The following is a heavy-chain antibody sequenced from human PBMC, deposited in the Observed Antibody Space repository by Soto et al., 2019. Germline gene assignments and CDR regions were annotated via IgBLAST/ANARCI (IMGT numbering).Heavy chain of an antibody. V-gene: IGHV1-46*01. CDR2: INPHGGST. CDR3: ARSSGGNFGIIIEGSNWFDP. CDR1: GDTFTSYY. Sequence: SVKVSCKAPGDTFTSYYLNLVRQAPGQGPEWMGVINPHGGSTKYAQKYQGRITMTRDTSRSTVYMELSSLRSDDTAIYYCARSSGGNFGIIIEGSNWFDPWGQGTLVTVSS. D-gene: IGHD3-3*01. J-gene: IGHJ5*02.